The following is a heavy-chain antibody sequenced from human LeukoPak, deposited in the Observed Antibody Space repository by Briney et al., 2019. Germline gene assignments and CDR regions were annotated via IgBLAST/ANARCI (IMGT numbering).Heavy chain of an antibody. Sequence: SETLSLTCTVSGGSISSGGYYWSWIRQHPGKGLEWIGYIYYSGSTYYNPSLKSRVTISVDPSKNQFSLKLSSVTAADTAVYYCAILRHYYGSGSPDAFDIWGQGTMVTVSS. CDR2: IYYSGST. V-gene: IGHV4-31*03. CDR3: AILRHYYGSGSPDAFDI. CDR1: GGSISSGGYY. D-gene: IGHD3-10*01. J-gene: IGHJ3*02.